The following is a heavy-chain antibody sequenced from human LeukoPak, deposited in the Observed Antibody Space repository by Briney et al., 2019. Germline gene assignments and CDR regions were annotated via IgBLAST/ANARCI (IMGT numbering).Heavy chain of an antibody. CDR1: GFTFSSYA. J-gene: IGHJ4*02. CDR3: ARPGAVYSSSWYFDY. CDR2: ISYDGSNK. V-gene: IGHV3-30-3*01. D-gene: IGHD6-13*01. Sequence: PGRSLRLSCAASGFTFSSYAMHWVRQAPGKGLEWVAVISYDGSNKYYADSVKGRFTISRDNSKNTLYLQMNSLRAEDTAVYYCARPGAVYSSSWYFDYWGQGTLVTVSS.